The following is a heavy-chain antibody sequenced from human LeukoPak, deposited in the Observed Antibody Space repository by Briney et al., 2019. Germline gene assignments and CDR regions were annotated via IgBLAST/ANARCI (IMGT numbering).Heavy chain of an antibody. Sequence: PSETLSLTCTVSGGSISSGGYYWSWIRQHPGKGPEWIGYIYHSGSTYYNPSLKSRVIMLVDTSKNQFSLKLSSVTAADTAVYYRATTNHYYYGLDVWGKGTTVTVSS. CDR2: IYHSGST. CDR3: ATTNHYYYGLDV. V-gene: IGHV4-31*03. CDR1: GGSISSGGYY. J-gene: IGHJ6*04.